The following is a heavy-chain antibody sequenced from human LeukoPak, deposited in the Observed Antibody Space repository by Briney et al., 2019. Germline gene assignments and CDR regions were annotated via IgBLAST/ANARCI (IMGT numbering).Heavy chain of an antibody. J-gene: IGHJ6*04. CDR2: ISSSGSTI. D-gene: IGHD3-10*02. V-gene: IGHV3-48*03. CDR1: GFTFSGSA. CDR3: AELGITMIGGV. Sequence: GGSLRLSCAASGFTFSGSAMHWVRQASGKGLEWVSYISSSGSTIYYADSVKGRFTISRDNAKNSLYLQMNSLRAEDTAVYYCAELGITMIGGVWGKGTTVTISS.